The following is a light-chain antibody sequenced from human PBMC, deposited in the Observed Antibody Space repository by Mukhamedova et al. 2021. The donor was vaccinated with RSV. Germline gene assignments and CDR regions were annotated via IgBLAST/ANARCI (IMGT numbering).Light chain of an antibody. Sequence: LSCRASQSVSSNYLAWYQQKPGQAPRLLIYGASSRATGIPDRFSSSGSGTDFTLTISRLEPEDFALYYCQQYGTSPPVTFGGGTK. J-gene: IGKJ4*01. CDR1: QSVSSNY. V-gene: IGKV3-20*01. CDR3: QQYGTSPPVT. CDR2: GAS.